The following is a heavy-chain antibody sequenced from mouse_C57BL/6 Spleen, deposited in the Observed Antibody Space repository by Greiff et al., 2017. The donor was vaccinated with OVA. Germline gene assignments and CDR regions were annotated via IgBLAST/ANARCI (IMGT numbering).Heavy chain of an antibody. V-gene: IGHV5-16*01. CDR2: INYDGSST. D-gene: IGHD1-1*01. CDR3: ARVSDYYGSSYNAMDY. Sequence: DVKLVESEGGLVQPGSSMKLSCTASGFTFSDYYMAWVRQVPEKGLEWVANINYDGSSTYYLDSLKSRFIISRDNAKNILYLQMSSLKSEDTATYYCARVSDYYGSSYNAMDYWGQGTSVTVSS. J-gene: IGHJ4*01. CDR1: GFTFSDYY.